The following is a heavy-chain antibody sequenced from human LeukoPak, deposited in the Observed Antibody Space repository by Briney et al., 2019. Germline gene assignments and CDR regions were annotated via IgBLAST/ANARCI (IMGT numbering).Heavy chain of an antibody. CDR3: ARAVNRIAAAGVFDP. D-gene: IGHD6-13*01. V-gene: IGHV4-39*07. CDR1: GGSISSSNYY. CDR2: IYYSGST. Sequence: SETLSLTCTVSGGSISSSNYYWGWIRQPPGEGLEWIGNIYYSGSTYYNPSLKSRVTISVDTSKNQFSLKLSSVTAADTAVYYCARAVNRIAAAGVFDPWGQGTLVTVSS. J-gene: IGHJ5*02.